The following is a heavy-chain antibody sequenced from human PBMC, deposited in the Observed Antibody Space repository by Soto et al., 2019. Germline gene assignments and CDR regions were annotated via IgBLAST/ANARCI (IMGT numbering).Heavy chain of an antibody. J-gene: IGHJ4*02. V-gene: IGHV3-15*01. CDR1: GFTFSNAW. CDR2: IKSKTDGGTT. Sequence: GGSLRLSCAASGFTFSNAWMSWVRQAPGKGLEWVGRIKSKTDGGTTDYAAPVKGRFTISRDDSKNTLYLQMNSLKTEDTAVYYCTTANWNYGNFVDYWGQGTLVTVSS. D-gene: IGHD1-7*01. CDR3: TTANWNYGNFVDY.